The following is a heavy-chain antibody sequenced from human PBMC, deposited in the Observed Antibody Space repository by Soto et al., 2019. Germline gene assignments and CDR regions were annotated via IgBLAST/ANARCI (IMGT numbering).Heavy chain of an antibody. CDR3: ARDSSGWLDY. J-gene: IGHJ4*02. D-gene: IGHD6-19*01. CDR1: GCTFTSFA. CDR2: IIPIFGTA. Sequence: SVKVSCKAFGCTFTSFAISWVRQAPGQGLEWMGWIIPIFGTANYAQKFQGRVTITADKSTSTAYMELSSLRSEDTAVYYCARDSSGWLDYWGQGTLVTVSS. V-gene: IGHV1-69*06.